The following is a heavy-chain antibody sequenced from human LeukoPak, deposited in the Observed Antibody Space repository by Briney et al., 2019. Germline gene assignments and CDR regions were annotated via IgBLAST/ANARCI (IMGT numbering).Heavy chain of an antibody. V-gene: IGHV3-23*01. CDR1: GFTFSSYA. CDR2: ISASGDGT. Sequence: GGSLRLSCAASGFTFSSYAMTWFRQAPGKGLEWVSSISASGDGTFTADSMKGRFTISRDSSENTLYLQMSSLRAEDTAVYYCAKAPVGYTYGPSPLDYWGQGILVCVSS. CDR3: AKAPVGYTYGPSPLDY. J-gene: IGHJ4*02. D-gene: IGHD5-18*01.